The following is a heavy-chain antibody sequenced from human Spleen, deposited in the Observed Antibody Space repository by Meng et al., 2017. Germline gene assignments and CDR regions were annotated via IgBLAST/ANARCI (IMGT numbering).Heavy chain of an antibody. J-gene: IGHJ4*02. Sequence: QVQLQESDPGLVKPSQTLSLTCSVSGGSISSGGYYWTWIRQHPGKGLEWIGYIYYSGSTYYNPSLTSRVTISVDTSKNQFSLKLSSVTAADTAVYYCARSPGYRFDYWGQGTLVTVSS. V-gene: IGHV4-31*03. D-gene: IGHD5-24*01. CDR1: GGSISSGGYY. CDR3: ARSPGYRFDY. CDR2: IYYSGST.